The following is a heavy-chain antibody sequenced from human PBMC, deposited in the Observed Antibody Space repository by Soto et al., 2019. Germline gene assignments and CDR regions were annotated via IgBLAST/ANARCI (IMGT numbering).Heavy chain of an antibody. CDR2: ISSSGAYI. J-gene: IGHJ4*02. Sequence: GGSLRLSCAASGFTFSSYGMHWVRQAPGKGLEWVSSISSSGAYIYYAVSVRGRFTISRDNTKNSLFLQMNSLRAEDSAVYYCANEPHYWGQGTLVTVSS. CDR1: GFTFSSYG. CDR3: ANEPHY. V-gene: IGHV3-21*01.